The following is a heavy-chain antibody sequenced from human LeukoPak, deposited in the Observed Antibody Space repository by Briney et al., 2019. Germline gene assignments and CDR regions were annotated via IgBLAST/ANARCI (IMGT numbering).Heavy chain of an antibody. J-gene: IGHJ4*02. CDR2: INEDGRVT. Sequence: GGSLRLSCAASRFNVNNYWMHWVRQAPGKGLVWVSRINEDGRVTSYAGSVRGRFTISRDSVENTLHLQMNSLRAEDTAVYYCVRDFGGNSDYWGQGTLVTVSS. CDR3: VRDFGGNSDY. V-gene: IGHV3-74*01. CDR1: RFNVNNYW. D-gene: IGHD4-23*01.